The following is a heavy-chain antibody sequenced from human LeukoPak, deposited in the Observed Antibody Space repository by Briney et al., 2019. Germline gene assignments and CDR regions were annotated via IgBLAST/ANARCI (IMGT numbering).Heavy chain of an antibody. Sequence: PGGSLRLSCAASGFTFSSYAMSWVRQAPGKGLEWVSAISGSGGSTYYADSVKGWFTISRDNSKNTLYLQMNSLRAEDTAVYYCAKGSKRGYYGSGSYYLCYFDYWGQGTLVTVSS. D-gene: IGHD3-10*01. CDR2: ISGSGGST. CDR1: GFTFSSYA. J-gene: IGHJ4*02. CDR3: AKGSKRGYYGSGSYYLCYFDY. V-gene: IGHV3-23*01.